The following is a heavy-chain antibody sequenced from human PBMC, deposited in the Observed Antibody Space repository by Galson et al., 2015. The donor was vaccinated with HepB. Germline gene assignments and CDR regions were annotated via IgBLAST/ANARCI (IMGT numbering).Heavy chain of an antibody. Sequence: PALVKPTQTLTLTFTFSGFSLSTSGMCVSWIRQPPGKALEWLARIDWDDDKYYSTSLKTRLTSSKDTSKNQVVLTMTNMDPVDTATYYCARIRCDVYNDDAFHIWVQGTMVAVSS. CDR1: GFSLSTSGMC. CDR2: IDWDDDK. D-gene: IGHD5-24*01. CDR3: ARIRCDVYNDDAFHI. J-gene: IGHJ3*02. V-gene: IGHV2-70*11.